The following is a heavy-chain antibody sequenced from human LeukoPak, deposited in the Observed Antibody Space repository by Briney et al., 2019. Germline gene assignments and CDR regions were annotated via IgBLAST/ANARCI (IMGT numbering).Heavy chain of an antibody. J-gene: IGHJ4*02. CDR2: INHSGST. CDR3: ARDRHWTNDWVFDY. Sequence: SETLSLTCAVYGGSFSGYSWNWIRQPPGKGLEWIGEINHSGSTNYNPSPKSRVTISVHTSKNQFSLKLSSVTAADTAVYYCARDRHWTNDWVFDYWGQGTLVTVSS. D-gene: IGHD1/OR15-1a*01. V-gene: IGHV4-34*01. CDR1: GGSFSGYS.